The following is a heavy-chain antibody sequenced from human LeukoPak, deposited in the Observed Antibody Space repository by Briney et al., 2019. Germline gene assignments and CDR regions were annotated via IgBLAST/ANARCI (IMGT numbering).Heavy chain of an antibody. Sequence: GGSLRLSCAASGFTFSSYAMNWVRQAPGKGLEWVSSISSSSSYIYYADSVKGRFTISRDNAKNSLYLQMNSLRAEDTAVYYCARDSSIAIDYWGQGTLVTVSS. J-gene: IGHJ4*02. V-gene: IGHV3-21*01. D-gene: IGHD6-6*01. CDR3: ARDSSIAIDY. CDR2: ISSSSSYI. CDR1: GFTFSSYA.